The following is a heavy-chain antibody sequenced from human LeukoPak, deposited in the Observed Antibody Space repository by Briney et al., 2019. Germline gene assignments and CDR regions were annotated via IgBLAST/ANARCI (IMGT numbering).Heavy chain of an antibody. CDR1: GLPIADFA. D-gene: IGHD1-26*01. Sequence: PGGSLRLSCVASGLPIADFAMHWVRQAPGKGLVWVSRIKSGGTSTSYADSVKGRFTVSRDNAKNTLYLQVNSLRAEDTAVFYCARDRGDGGSYGAWGQGTLVSVSS. CDR2: IKSGGTST. V-gene: IGHV3-74*01. J-gene: IGHJ5*02. CDR3: ARDRGDGGSYGA.